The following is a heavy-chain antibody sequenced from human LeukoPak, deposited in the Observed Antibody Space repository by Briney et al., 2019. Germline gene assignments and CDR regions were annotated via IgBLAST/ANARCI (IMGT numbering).Heavy chain of an antibody. CDR2: IAGTGGST. Sequence: GSLRLSCAASGFTFNKYAMNWVRQPPGKGLEWVSSIAGTGGSTYYADSVKGRFTLSRDNSENTLYLQLNSLRAEDSGIYYCAKAFRIVGIGNPDDAFDVWGQGTVVTVS. D-gene: IGHD1-26*01. CDR3: AKAFRIVGIGNPDDAFDV. V-gene: IGHV3-23*01. CDR1: GFTFNKYA. J-gene: IGHJ3*01.